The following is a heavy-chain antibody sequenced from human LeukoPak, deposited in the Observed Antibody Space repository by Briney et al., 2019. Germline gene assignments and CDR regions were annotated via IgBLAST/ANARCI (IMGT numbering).Heavy chain of an antibody. Sequence: PGGSLRLSCAASGFTFSTYAMSWLRQTPQKGLEWVPGISVTGDITYYADSVKGRFTIARDNSRTTLYLQLNSLRADDTAVYYCAKSHITRYPLQYYFDLWGQGAQVIVSS. V-gene: IGHV3-23*01. CDR3: AKSHITRYPLQYYFDL. D-gene: IGHD2-21*01. CDR1: GFTFSTYA. CDR2: ISVTGDIT. J-gene: IGHJ4*02.